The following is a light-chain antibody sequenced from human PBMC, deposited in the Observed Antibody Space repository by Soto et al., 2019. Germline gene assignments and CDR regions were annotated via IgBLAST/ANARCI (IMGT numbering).Light chain of an antibody. V-gene: IGLV2-14*01. CDR1: SSDVGGYNY. CDR3: TSYTSSSTPV. J-gene: IGLJ1*01. Sequence: QSFLTQPASVSVSPGQAITISCTGTSSDVGGYNYVSWYQQHPGKAPKLMIYEVSNRPSGVSDRFSGSKSGNTASLTISGLQAEDEADYYCTSYTSSSTPVFGTGTKVTVL. CDR2: EVS.